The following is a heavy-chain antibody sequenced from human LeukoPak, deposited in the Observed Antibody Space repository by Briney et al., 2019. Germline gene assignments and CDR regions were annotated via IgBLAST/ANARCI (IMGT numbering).Heavy chain of an antibody. V-gene: IGHV1-2*02. CDR1: GYTFTGYY. D-gene: IGHD3-3*01. Sequence: GASVKVSCKASGYTFTGYYMHWVRHAPGQGLEWMGWINPNSGGTNYAQKFQGRVTMTRDTSISTAYMELSRLRSDDTAVYYCARTYYDFWSGYYRELYYYYMDVWGKGTTVTVSS. J-gene: IGHJ6*03. CDR3: ARTYYDFWSGYYRELYYYYMDV. CDR2: INPNSGGT.